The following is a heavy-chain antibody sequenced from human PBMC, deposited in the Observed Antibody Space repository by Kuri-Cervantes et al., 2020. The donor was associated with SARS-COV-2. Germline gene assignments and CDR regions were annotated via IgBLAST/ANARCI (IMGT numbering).Heavy chain of an antibody. V-gene: IGHV1-69*10. CDR3: ARNMVRGVIIVWFDP. Sequence: SVKVSCKASGGTFSSYAISWVRQASGQGLEWMGGIIPILGIANYAQKFQGRVTITADKSTSIAYMELSSLRSEDTAVYYCARNMVRGVIIVWFDPWGQGTLVTVSS. CDR1: GGTFSSYA. CDR2: IIPILGIA. D-gene: IGHD3-10*01. J-gene: IGHJ5*02.